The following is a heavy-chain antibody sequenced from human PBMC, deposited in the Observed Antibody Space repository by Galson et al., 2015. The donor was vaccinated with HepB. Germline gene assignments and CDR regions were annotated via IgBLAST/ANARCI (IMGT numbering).Heavy chain of an antibody. Sequence: SLRLSCAASGFTFSSYGMHWVRQAPGKGLEWVAVISYDGSNKYYADSVKGRFTISRDNSKNTLYLQMNSLRAEDTAVYYCAKEGEWELLVGDAFDIWGQGTMVTVSS. D-gene: IGHD1-26*01. V-gene: IGHV3-30*18. CDR1: GFTFSSYG. CDR2: ISYDGSNK. CDR3: AKEGEWELLVGDAFDI. J-gene: IGHJ3*02.